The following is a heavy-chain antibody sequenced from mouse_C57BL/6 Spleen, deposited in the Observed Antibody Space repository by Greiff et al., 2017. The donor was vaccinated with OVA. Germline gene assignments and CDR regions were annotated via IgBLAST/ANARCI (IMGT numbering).Heavy chain of an antibody. CDR3: ARRNERYYFDY. CDR1: GYTFTSYW. Sequence: QVHVKQPGTELVKPGASVKLSCKASGYTFTSYWMHWVKQRPGQGLEWIGNINPSNGGTNYNEKFKSKATLTVDKSSSTAYMQLSSLTSEDSAVYYCARRNERYYFDYWGQGTTLTVSS. V-gene: IGHV1-53*01. CDR2: INPSNGGT. D-gene: IGHD2-1*01. J-gene: IGHJ2*01.